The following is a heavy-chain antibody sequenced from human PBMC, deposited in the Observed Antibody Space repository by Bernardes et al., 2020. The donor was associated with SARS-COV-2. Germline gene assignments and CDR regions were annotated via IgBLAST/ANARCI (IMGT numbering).Heavy chain of an antibody. CDR1: GGSIGTYY. Sequence: SETLSLTCSVSGGSIGTYYWSWIRQPAGKGLEWIGRIFTSGTTICNLSLKSRVTMSVDTSRNQLSLKLNSVTAADTAVDYWTRDWSTNYGDWFGPWGQGTLVTVS. CDR3: TRDWSTNYGDWFGP. CDR2: IFTSGTT. V-gene: IGHV4-4*07. J-gene: IGHJ5*02. D-gene: IGHD2-2*01.